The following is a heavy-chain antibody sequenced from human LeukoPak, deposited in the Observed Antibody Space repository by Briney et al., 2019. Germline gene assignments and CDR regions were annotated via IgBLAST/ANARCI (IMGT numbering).Heavy chain of an antibody. CDR2: ISGSGGRT. Sequence: GGSLRLSCAGSGFSFSSYAMNWVRQAPGKGLEWVSGISGSGGRTDYADSVKGRFTISRDNSKNTLYLQMNSLRAEDTAVYYCVKGHTTMASWGQGTLVTVSS. V-gene: IGHV3-23*01. J-gene: IGHJ5*02. CDR1: GFSFSSYA. D-gene: IGHD5-18*01. CDR3: VKGHTTMAS.